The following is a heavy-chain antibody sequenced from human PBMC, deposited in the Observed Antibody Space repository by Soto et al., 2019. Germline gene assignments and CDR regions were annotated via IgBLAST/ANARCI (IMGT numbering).Heavy chain of an antibody. J-gene: IGHJ6*02. Sequence: QVQLVQSGAEVKRPGSSVKVSCKASGDMFRNSAFTWVRQAPGQGLGWMGVIIPLFRKTNVAQKFQGRVTFTAYDSTSSIYMELSSLTSEDTAVDYCARARLSNGGHNIYSFYGLDVWGQGTTITVSS. V-gene: IGHV1-69*01. CDR2: IIPLFRKT. CDR3: ARARLSNGGHNIYSFYGLDV. CDR1: GDMFRNSA. D-gene: IGHD6-6*01.